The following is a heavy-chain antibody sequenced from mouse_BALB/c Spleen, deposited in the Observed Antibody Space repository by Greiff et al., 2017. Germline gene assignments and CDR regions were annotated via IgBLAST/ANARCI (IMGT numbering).Heavy chain of an antibody. D-gene: IGHD2-10*01. CDR3: ARKAYYGNPSWFAY. CDR1: GYSITSDYA. J-gene: IGHJ3*01. Sequence: EVQGVESGPGLVKPSQSLSLTCTVTGYSITSDYAWNWIRQFPGNKLEWMGYISYSGSTSYNPSLKSRISITRDTSKNQFFLQLNSVTTEDTATYYCARKAYYGNPSWFAYWGQGTLVTVSA. CDR2: ISYSGST. V-gene: IGHV3-2*02.